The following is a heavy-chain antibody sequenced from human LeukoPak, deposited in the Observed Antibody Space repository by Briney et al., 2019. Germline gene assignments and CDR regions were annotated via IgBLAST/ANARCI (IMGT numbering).Heavy chain of an antibody. V-gene: IGHV3-23*01. CDR3: ARGNSHYYYYMDV. CDR2: ISGSGGST. CDR1: GFTFSSYA. J-gene: IGHJ6*03. Sequence: GGSLRLSCAASGFTFSSYAMSWVRQAPGKGLEWVSAISGSGGSTYYADSVKGRFTISRDNSMNTLYLQMDSLRAEDTAVYYCARGNSHYYYYMDVWGKGTTVTVSS. D-gene: IGHD2/OR15-2a*01.